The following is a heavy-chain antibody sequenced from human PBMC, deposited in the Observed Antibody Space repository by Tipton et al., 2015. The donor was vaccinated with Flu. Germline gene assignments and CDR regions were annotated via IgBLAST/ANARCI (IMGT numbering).Heavy chain of an antibody. Sequence: QSGPEVKKPGSSVKVSCKASGGTFSSYAISWVRQAPGQGLEWMGGIIPIFGTANYAQKFQGRVTITADESTSTAYMELSSLRSEDTAVYFCARGLGFDRLLLLVFDYWGQGTLVTVSS. V-gene: IGHV1-69*01. CDR1: GGTFSSYA. CDR2: IIPIFGTA. J-gene: IGHJ4*02. CDR3: ARGLGFDRLLLLVFDY. D-gene: IGHD2-15*01.